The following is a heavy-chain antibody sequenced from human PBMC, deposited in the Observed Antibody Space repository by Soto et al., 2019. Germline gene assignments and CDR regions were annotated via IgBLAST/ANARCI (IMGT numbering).Heavy chain of an antibody. CDR1: GFTFNDHA. D-gene: IGHD5-12*01. Sequence: QVKLVESGGGVVQPGRSLRLSCTASGFTFNDHAMHWVRQAPGTGLEWVAYIWYDGSNKYYADSVKGRFTVSRDTSKKTVLLQMNSLRAEDTAVYFCMRDGRRAYDWDYWGPGTLVTVSS. CDR3: MRDGRRAYDWDY. V-gene: IGHV3-33*01. J-gene: IGHJ4*02. CDR2: IWYDGSNK.